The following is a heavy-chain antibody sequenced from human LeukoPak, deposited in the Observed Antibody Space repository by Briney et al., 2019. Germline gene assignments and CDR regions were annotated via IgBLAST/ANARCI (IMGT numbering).Heavy chain of an antibody. CDR3: ARGRPHGNDY. CDR2: IASDGSST. J-gene: IGHJ4*02. D-gene: IGHD4-23*01. Sequence: GGPLRLSCAASGFTFSSYWMNWVRQAPGKGLVWVSRIASDGSSTTYADSVKGRFSISRDNAKNTLYLQMNSLRVEDTAVYYCARGRPHGNDYWGQGTLVTVSS. V-gene: IGHV3-74*01. CDR1: GFTFSSYW.